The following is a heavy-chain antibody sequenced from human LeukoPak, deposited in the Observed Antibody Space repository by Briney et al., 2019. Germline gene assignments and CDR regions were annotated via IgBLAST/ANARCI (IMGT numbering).Heavy chain of an antibody. Sequence: GGSLRLSCAASGFTFDDYGMSWVRQAPGKGLEWVSGINWNGGSTGYADSVKGRFTLSRDNSKNTLYLQMDSLRTEDTAVYYCARDMDTSGHFSWFDPWGQGARVTVSS. CDR3: ARDMDTSGHFSWFDP. CDR1: GFTFDDYG. V-gene: IGHV3-20*04. CDR2: INWNGGST. J-gene: IGHJ5*02. D-gene: IGHD3-22*01.